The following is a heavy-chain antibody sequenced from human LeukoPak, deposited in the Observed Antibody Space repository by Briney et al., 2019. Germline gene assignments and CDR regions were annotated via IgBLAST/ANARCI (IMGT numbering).Heavy chain of an antibody. V-gene: IGHV3-48*01. J-gene: IGHJ4*02. CDR2: ISSSSSTI. CDR1: GFTFSGYS. CDR3: ARDHPDYDYYDY. Sequence: PGGSLRLSCAASGFTFSGYSMNWVRQAPGKGLEWVSCISSSSSTIYYADSVKGRFTISRDNAKNSLYLQMNSPRAEDTAVYYCARDHPDYDYYDYWGQGTLVTVSS. D-gene: IGHD3-16*01.